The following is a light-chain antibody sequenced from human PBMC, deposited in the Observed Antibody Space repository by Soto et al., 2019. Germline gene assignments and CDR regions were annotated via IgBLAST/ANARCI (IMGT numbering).Light chain of an antibody. V-gene: IGKV1-5*01. J-gene: IGKJ1*01. CDR2: DAS. CDR3: QQYNSYSPWT. CDR1: QSISSW. Sequence: DIQMTQSPSTLSASVGDRVTITCRASQSISSWLAWYQQKPGKAPKLLIYDASSLESGVPSRFSGSGSGTEFTLTISSLLPDDFATYYGQQYNSYSPWTFGQGTKVDIK.